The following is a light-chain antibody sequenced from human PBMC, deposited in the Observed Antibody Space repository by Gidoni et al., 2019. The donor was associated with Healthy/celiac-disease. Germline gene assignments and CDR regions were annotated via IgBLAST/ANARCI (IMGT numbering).Light chain of an antibody. CDR1: SSDGGGYNY. Sequence: QSALTQPASVSGSTGQSITISCTGTSSDGGGYNYVSWYQTHPVKAPKLLIYDVSNRPSGVSNRFSGSKSGNTASLTISGLQSEDEADYYCSSYTSSSTLGVFGTGTKVTVL. J-gene: IGLJ1*01. CDR3: SSYTSSSTLGV. V-gene: IGLV2-14*01. CDR2: DVS.